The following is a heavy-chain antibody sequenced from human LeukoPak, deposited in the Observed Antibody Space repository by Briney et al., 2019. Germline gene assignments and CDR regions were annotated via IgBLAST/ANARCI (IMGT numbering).Heavy chain of an antibody. V-gene: IGHV3-30*03. D-gene: IGHD2-15*01. CDR2: ISYDGSNK. J-gene: IGHJ4*02. Sequence: GRSLRLSCAGSGFTFSNSGMHWVRQAPGKGLEWVAVISYDGSNKYYADSVKGRFTISRDNSKNTLYLQMNSLRAEDTAVYYCARSAVVVVASDYWGQGTLVTVSS. CDR3: ARSAVVVVASDY. CDR1: GFTFSNSG.